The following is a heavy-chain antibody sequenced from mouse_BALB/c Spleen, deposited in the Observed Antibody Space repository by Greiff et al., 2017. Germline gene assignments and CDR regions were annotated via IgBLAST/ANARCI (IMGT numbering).Heavy chain of an antibody. J-gene: IGHJ2*01. CDR3: ARKAYGNYHYFDY. Sequence: LQESGAELVRPGTSVKVSCKASGYAFTNYLIEWVKQRPGQGLEWIGVINPGSGGTNYNEKFKGKATLTADKSSSTAYMQLSSLTSDDSAVYFCARKAYGNYHYFDYWGQGTTLTVSS. D-gene: IGHD2-1*01. CDR1: GYAFTNYL. CDR2: INPGSGGT. V-gene: IGHV1-54*01.